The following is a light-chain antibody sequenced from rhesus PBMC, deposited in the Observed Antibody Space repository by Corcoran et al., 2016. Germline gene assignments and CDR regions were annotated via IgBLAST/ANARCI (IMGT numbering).Light chain of an antibody. Sequence: EIVMTQSPATLSLSPGETATLSCRASESVGSYLAWYQQKPGQAPKLLVHSAYFRATGIPERVSGSGSRTEFTLTISSLEPEDVGVYHCQQYNDLLWTFGQGTKVEIK. CDR1: ESVGSY. V-gene: IGKV3-40*03. CDR2: SAY. J-gene: IGKJ1*01. CDR3: QQYNDLLWT.